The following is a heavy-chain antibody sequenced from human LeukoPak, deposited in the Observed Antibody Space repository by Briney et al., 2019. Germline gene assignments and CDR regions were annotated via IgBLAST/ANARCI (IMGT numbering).Heavy chain of an antibody. Sequence: GGSLRLSCAASGFTFSSNYMSWVRQAPGKGLEWVSVIYSGGTTHYKDSVNTRFIISRDNSKNTLYLQMNSLSAEDTAVYYCAKEMATMNAFDIWGQGTMVTVSS. CDR2: IYSGGTT. V-gene: IGHV3-66*01. J-gene: IGHJ3*02. CDR3: AKEMATMNAFDI. CDR1: GFTFSSNY. D-gene: IGHD5-24*01.